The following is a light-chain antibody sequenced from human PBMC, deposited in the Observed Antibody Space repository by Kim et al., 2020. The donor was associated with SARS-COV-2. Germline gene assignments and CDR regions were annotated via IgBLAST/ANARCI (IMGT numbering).Light chain of an antibody. CDR3: QSYDSSHVI. J-gene: IGLJ2*01. CDR2: GNT. CDR1: SSNLSIRYD. V-gene: IGLV1-40*03. Sequence: RRTISCVGRSSNLSIRYDVLVSQQRPGSAPKLLLYGNTSRPSEVPARFSVSTSCASVSLAITGLHAEDEADYYCQSYDSSHVIFGGGTHMNVL.